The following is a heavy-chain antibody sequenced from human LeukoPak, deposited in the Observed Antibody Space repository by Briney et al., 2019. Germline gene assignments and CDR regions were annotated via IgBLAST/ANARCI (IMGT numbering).Heavy chain of an antibody. CDR2: IYTSGST. CDR1: GGSISSGSYY. Sequence: PSQTLSLTCTVSGGSISSGSYYWSWIRQPAGKGLEWIGRIYTSGSTNYNPSLKSRVTISVDTSKNQFSLKLSSVTAADTAVYYCARRGYDFWSGYSDYWGPGTLVTVFS. V-gene: IGHV4-61*02. CDR3: ARRGYDFWSGYSDY. J-gene: IGHJ4*02. D-gene: IGHD3-3*01.